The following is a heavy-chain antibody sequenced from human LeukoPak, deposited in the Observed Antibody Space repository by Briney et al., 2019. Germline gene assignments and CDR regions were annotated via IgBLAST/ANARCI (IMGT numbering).Heavy chain of an antibody. V-gene: IGHV3-53*01. CDR3: ARDFGRYYGSGSYFRYFDY. Sequence: PGGSLRLSCAASGFTFSTNCMTWVRQAPGKGLEWVSVIYSGGSTYYADSVKGRFTISRDNSKNTLYLQMNRLRAEDTAVYYCARDFGRYYGSGSYFRYFDYWGQGTLVTVSS. CDR1: GFTFSTNC. CDR2: IYSGGST. J-gene: IGHJ4*02. D-gene: IGHD3-10*01.